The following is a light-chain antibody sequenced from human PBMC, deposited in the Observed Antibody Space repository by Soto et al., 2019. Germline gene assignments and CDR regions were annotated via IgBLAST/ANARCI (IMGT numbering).Light chain of an antibody. CDR3: QQYDTHSWT. V-gene: IGKV1-5*03. CDR1: QSLRNW. Sequence: DIQMTQSPSTLSASVGDRVTITCRASQSLRNWLAWYQQKPGKAPKLLIYKASSLESGVPSRFSGSGSGAEFTLTINGLQPDDFATYYCQQYDTHSWTFGQGTNVEIK. J-gene: IGKJ1*01. CDR2: KAS.